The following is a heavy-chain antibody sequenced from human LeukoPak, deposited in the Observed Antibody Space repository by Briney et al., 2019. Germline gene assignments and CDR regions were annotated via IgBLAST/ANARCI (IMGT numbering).Heavy chain of an antibody. J-gene: IGHJ5*01. CDR2: IYPSDSDS. CDR3: ARLPYCGGDCYPNWFDS. V-gene: IGHV5-51*01. Sequence: GESLKISCKGSGYSFTSYWIGWVRQMPGKGLECMGVIYPSDSDSRYSPSFQGQVTISADKSIGTAYLQWSSLKASDTAMYYCARLPYCGGDCYPNWFDSWGQGTLVTVSS. CDR1: GYSFTSYW. D-gene: IGHD2-21*02.